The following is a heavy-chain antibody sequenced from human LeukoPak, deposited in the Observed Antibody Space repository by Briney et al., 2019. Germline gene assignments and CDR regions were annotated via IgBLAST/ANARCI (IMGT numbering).Heavy chain of an antibody. V-gene: IGHV4-31*03. D-gene: IGHD4-11*01. J-gene: IGHJ6*02. Sequence: SETLSLTCTVSGGSVRSGGYCLNWIRQHPGEGLEWIGFIYDSGNAYYNPSYNPSLKSRVTISVDKSKNQLSLNLSSVTAADTAVYYCVREDYNKAYFGSDVWGQGTTVTVSS. CDR1: GGSVRSGGYC. CDR2: IYDSGNA. CDR3: VREDYNKAYFGSDV.